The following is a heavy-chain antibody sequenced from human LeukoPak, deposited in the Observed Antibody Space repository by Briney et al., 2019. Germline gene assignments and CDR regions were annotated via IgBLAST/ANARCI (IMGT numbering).Heavy chain of an antibody. CDR1: GFTFSSYS. CDR3: AKGGRSGNRGWFDP. D-gene: IGHD2-15*01. CDR2: ISSSSSTI. Sequence: GGSLRLSCAASGFTFSSYSMNWVRQAPGKGLEWVSYISSSSSTIYYADSVKGRFTISRDNAKNSLYLQMNSLRAEDTAVYYCAKGGRSGNRGWFDPWGQGTLVTASS. J-gene: IGHJ5*02. V-gene: IGHV3-48*01.